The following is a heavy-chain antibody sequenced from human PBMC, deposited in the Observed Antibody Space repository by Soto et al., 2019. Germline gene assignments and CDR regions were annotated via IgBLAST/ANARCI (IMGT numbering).Heavy chain of an antibody. CDR2: ISGSGGST. CDR3: ANGPPLRYFDWLDVPFDY. CDR1: GFTFSSYA. J-gene: IGHJ4*02. D-gene: IGHD3-9*01. V-gene: IGHV3-23*01. Sequence: PGGSLRLSCAASGFTFSSYAMSWVRQAPGKGLEWVSAISGSGGSTYYADSVKGRFTISRDNSKNTLYLQMNSLRAEDTAVYYCANGPPLRYFDWLDVPFDYWGQGTLVTVS.